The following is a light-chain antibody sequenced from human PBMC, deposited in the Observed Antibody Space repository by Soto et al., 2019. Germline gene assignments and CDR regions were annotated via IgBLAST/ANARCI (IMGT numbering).Light chain of an antibody. CDR1: QSVSSN. CDR2: GAS. J-gene: IGKJ1*01. CDR3: QQYNSWPPWT. V-gene: IGKV3-15*01. Sequence: EIVMTQSPATLSVSPGERATLSCRASQSVSSNLAWYQQKPGQAPRLLIYGASTRATGIPARVSGSGSGTEFTLTISSLQSEDFAVYYCQQYNSWPPWTFGQGTKV.